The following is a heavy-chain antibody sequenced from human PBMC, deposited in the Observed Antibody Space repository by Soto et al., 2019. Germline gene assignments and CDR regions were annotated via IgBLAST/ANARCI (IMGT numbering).Heavy chain of an antibody. CDR2: IYWDDDK. V-gene: IGHV2-5*02. J-gene: IGHJ6*02. D-gene: IGHD6-6*01. Sequence: QITLKESGPTLVKPTQTLTLTCTFSGFSLSTSGVGVGWIRQPPGKALEWLALIYWDDDKRYSPSLKSRLTITKDPSKNQVVLTMTNMDPVDTATYYCAQSYSSSSGYYYYGMDVWGQGTTVTVSS. CDR1: GFSLSTSGVG. CDR3: AQSYSSSSGYYYYGMDV.